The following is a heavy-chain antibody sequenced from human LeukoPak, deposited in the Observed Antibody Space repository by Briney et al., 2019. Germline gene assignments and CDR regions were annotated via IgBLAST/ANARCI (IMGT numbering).Heavy chain of an antibody. CDR1: GGTFSNYA. V-gene: IGHV1-69*13. Sequence: SVKVSCKASGGTFSNYAISWVRQAPGQGLEWMGGIITNFGTTNYAQKFQGRVTITADESTSTVYMELSSLRSEDTAVYYCARPRTYYDFWRGYPPFDYWGQGTLVTVSS. CDR2: IITNFGTT. J-gene: IGHJ4*02. CDR3: ARPRTYYDFWRGYPPFDY. D-gene: IGHD3-3*01.